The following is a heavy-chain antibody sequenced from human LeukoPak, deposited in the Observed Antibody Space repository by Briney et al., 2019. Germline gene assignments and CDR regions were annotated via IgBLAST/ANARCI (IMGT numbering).Heavy chain of an antibody. CDR2: IYYTGSN. D-gene: IGHD1-1*01. CDR1: GGSISYYY. Sequence: SETLSLTCTVSGGSISYYYWSWIRQSPGKGLEWIGYIYYTGSNNYNPSLKTRVTISVDTSKNQFSLKLSSVTAADTAVYYCASAYNFDYFDYWGQGTLDTVSS. CDR3: ASAYNFDYFDY. V-gene: IGHV4-59*12. J-gene: IGHJ4*02.